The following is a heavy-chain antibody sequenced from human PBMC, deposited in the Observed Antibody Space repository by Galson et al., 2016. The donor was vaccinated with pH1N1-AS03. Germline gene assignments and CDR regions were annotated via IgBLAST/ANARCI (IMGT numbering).Heavy chain of an antibody. CDR1: GGSIRSSNYY. CDR3: ARHATTRSEVFGVPFYHYYYTDV. J-gene: IGHJ6*03. Sequence: ETLSLTCTASGGSIRSSNYYWGWIRQPPGKGLEWIGSMYYTGTNFYNPSLQSRVSMSVDTSNNQFSLRLSSVTAADTAVYYFARHATTRSEVFGVPFYHYYYTDVWGKGTTVTVSS. V-gene: IGHV4-39*01. D-gene: IGHD3-3*01. CDR2: MYYTGTN.